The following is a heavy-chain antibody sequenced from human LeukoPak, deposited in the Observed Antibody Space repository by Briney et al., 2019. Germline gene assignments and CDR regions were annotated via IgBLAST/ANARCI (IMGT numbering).Heavy chain of an antibody. D-gene: IGHD3-10*01. Sequence: ASVKVSCKASGYTFTSYDINWVRQATGQGLEWMGWMNPNSGNTGYAQKFQGRVTITRDTSISTAYMELSSLRSEDTAVYYCARAGPPGYNWFDPWGQGTLVTVSS. CDR1: GYTFTSYD. V-gene: IGHV1-8*03. CDR2: MNPNSGNT. J-gene: IGHJ5*02. CDR3: ARAGPPGYNWFDP.